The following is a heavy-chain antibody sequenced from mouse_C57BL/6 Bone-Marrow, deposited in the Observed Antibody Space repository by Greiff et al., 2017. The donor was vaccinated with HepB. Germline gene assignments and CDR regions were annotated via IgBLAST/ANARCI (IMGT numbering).Heavy chain of an antibody. CDR2: INPYNGGT. Sequence: VQLQQSGPVLVKPGASVKMSCKASGYTFTDYYMNWVKQSHGKSLEWIGVINPYNGGTSYNQKFKGKATLTVDKSSSTAYMELNSLTSEDSAVYYCASSYAWFAYWGQGTLVTVSA. CDR3: ASSYAWFAY. J-gene: IGHJ3*01. CDR1: GYTFTDYY. D-gene: IGHD1-1*01. V-gene: IGHV1-19*01.